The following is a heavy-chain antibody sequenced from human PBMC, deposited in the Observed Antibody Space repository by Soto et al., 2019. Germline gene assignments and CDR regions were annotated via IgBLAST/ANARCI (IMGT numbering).Heavy chain of an antibody. D-gene: IGHD1-26*01. CDR2: TSHDGVT. J-gene: IGHJ4*02. CDR1: SGSIDNVYW. CDR3: ARAWGFYFDF. V-gene: IGHV4-4*02. Sequence: SETLSLTCAVSSGSIDNVYWWSWVRQSPGKGLEWIGETSHDGVTNYNPSLEGRVTISIDKSKNQFSLKLSSVTAADTAVYYCARAWGFYFDFWARGILVTVSS.